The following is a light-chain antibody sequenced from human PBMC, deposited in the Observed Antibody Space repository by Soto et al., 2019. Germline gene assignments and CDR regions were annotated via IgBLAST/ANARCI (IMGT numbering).Light chain of an antibody. CDR1: QSISNW. V-gene: IGKV1-5*03. J-gene: IGKJ5*01. Sequence: DIQMTQSPSTLSASVGDRVTITCRASQSISNWLAWYQQRPGKAPNRLIYKASSLESGVPSRFSGSGSGTVFNLTISSLQPDDFATYYCQHYNTYPVTFGQGTRLEIK. CDR2: KAS. CDR3: QHYNTYPVT.